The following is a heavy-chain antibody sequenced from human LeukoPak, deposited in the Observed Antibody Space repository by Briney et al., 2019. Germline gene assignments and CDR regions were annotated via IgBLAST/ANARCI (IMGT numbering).Heavy chain of an antibody. V-gene: IGHV1-69*01. CDR3: ARSRDVVVPAALPYYYYYYGMDV. CDR2: IIPIFGTA. J-gene: IGHJ6*04. Sequence: GSSVTVSCKASGGTFSSYAISWVRQAPRQGLEWMGGIIPIFGTADYAQKFQGRVTITADESTSTAYMELSSLISEDTAVYYCARSRDVVVPAALPYYYYYYGMDVWGKGTTVTVSS. D-gene: IGHD2-2*01. CDR1: GGTFSSYA.